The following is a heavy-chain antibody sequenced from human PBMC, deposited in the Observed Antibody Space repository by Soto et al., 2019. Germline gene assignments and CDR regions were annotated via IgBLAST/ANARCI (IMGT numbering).Heavy chain of an antibody. CDR2: IYPGDSDA. J-gene: IGHJ3*02. CDR1: GYTFPSYW. D-gene: IGHD3-22*01. V-gene: IGHV5-51*01. CDR3: ARPPYDSSGYYYVGDDAFDI. Sequence: GESLKISCKGSGYTFPSYWIGWVRQMPGKGLEWMGIIYPGDSDARYSPSFQGQVTISADKSISTAYLQWSSLKASDTAMYYCARPPYDSSGYYYVGDDAFDIWGQGKMVTVS.